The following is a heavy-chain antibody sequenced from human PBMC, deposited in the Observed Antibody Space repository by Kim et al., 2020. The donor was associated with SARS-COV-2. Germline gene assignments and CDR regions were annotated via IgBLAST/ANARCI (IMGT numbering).Heavy chain of an antibody. Sequence: TAYAAEVIGRFTSSRDDSQNTAVLQMSSLKTEDTAVYYCSRRLSLPGMDVWGQGTTVTVSS. J-gene: IGHJ6*02. V-gene: IGHV3-73*01. CDR3: SRRLSLPGMDV. CDR2: T.